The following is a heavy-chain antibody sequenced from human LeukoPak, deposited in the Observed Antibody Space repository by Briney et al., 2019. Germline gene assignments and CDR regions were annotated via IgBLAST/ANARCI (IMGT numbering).Heavy chain of an antibody. J-gene: IGHJ5*02. CDR2: MCGSSGDT. Sequence: HPGGSLRLSCAASGFAFSLHAMNWVRQAPGKGLEWVAAMCGSSGDTYYTDSVRGRFTISRDNSKNTVYLQMNSLRAEDTALYYCVRDKGRSPGYWLDPWGHGTLVTVSS. CDR1: GFAFSLHA. D-gene: IGHD2-15*01. V-gene: IGHV3-23*01. CDR3: VRDKGRSPGYWLDP.